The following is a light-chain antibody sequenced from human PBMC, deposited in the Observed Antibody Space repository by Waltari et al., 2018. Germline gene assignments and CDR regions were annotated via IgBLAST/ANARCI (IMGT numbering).Light chain of an antibody. CDR1: ENVPAGY. J-gene: IGKJ1*01. V-gene: IGKV3-20*01. CDR2: GVS. CDR3: HQYGSLPWT. Sequence: IVLTQSPGTLSLSPGERATLPCRASENVPAGYVAWYQQKPVQSPRLLMYGVSNRATGIPDRFSGSESGTDFTLIVSRLEPEDFAVYYCHQYGSLPWTFGQGTRVDIK.